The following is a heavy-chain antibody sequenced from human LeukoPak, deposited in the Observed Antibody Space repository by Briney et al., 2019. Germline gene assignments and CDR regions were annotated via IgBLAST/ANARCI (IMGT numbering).Heavy chain of an antibody. D-gene: IGHD2-2*01. CDR2: VSYSGST. V-gene: IGHV4-39*01. J-gene: IGHJ6*02. CDR1: GGSISSSSYY. CDR3: VRIYCTSTSCYGDSYYGMDV. Sequence: SETLSLTCPVSGGSISSSSYYWGWIRQPPGKGLEWIGSVSYSGSTYYNPSLKSRVTISVDTSKNQFSLKVSSVTAADSTVYYCVRIYCTSTSCYGDSYYGMDVWGQGTTVTVSS.